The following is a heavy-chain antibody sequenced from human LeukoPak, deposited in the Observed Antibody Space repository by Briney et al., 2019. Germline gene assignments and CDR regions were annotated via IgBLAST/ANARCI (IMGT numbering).Heavy chain of an antibody. CDR2: IKQDGSEK. CDR3: GRFTRSGDSVY. Sequence: HSGGSLRLSCAASGFTFSSYWMSWVRQAPGKGLEWVANIKQDGSEKQYVDSVKGRFAISRDNAENSLYLQMNSLKAEDTAMYYFGRFTRSGDSVYWGQGTLVTVSS. D-gene: IGHD7-27*01. CDR1: GFTFSSYW. J-gene: IGHJ4*02. V-gene: IGHV3-7*04.